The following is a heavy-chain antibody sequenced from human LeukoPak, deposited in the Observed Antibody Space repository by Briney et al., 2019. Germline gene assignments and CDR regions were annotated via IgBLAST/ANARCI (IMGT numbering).Heavy chain of an antibody. Sequence: PSETLSLTCTVSGGSVSSGSYYWSWIRQPPGKGLEWIGYIYYSGSTNYIPSLKSRVTISVGTSKNQFSLKLSSVTAADTAVYFCARARNFGVVIIGYYYYGMDVWGQGTTVTVSS. J-gene: IGHJ6*02. V-gene: IGHV4-61*01. CDR3: ARARNFGVVIIGYYYYGMDV. D-gene: IGHD3-3*01. CDR2: IYYSGST. CDR1: GGSVSSGSYY.